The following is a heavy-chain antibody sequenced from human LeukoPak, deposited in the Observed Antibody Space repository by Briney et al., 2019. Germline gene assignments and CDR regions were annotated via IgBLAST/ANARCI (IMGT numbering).Heavy chain of an antibody. D-gene: IGHD3-10*01. CDR1: GLTVGSNY. J-gene: IGHJ4*01. V-gene: IGHV3-66*01. Sequence: GGSLRLSCAASGLTVGSNYMSWVRQAPGKGLEWVSVISSGGSTYYADSVKGRFTLSRDNSKNTMYLQMNSLRAEDTAVYYCARDMGFGDLMGYWGQGTLVTVSS. CDR2: ISSGGST. CDR3: ARDMGFGDLMGY.